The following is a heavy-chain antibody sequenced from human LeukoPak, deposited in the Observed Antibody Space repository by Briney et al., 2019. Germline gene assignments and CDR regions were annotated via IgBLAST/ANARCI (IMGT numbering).Heavy chain of an antibody. CDR3: AKEDYYGSGSYHY. D-gene: IGHD3-10*01. V-gene: IGHV3-23*01. J-gene: IGHJ4*02. CDR1: EFTFSTYS. Sequence: PGGSLRLSCAASEFTFSTYSMNWVRQAPGKGLEWVSAISGSGGSTYYADSVKGRFTISRDNSKNTLYLQMNSLRAEDTAVYYCAKEDYYGSGSYHYWGQGTLVTVSS. CDR2: ISGSGGST.